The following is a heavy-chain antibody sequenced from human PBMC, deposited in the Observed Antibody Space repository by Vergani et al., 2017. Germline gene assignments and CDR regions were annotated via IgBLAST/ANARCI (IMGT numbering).Heavy chain of an antibody. CDR3: ARDFLTGVTTLDYYYMGV. V-gene: IGHV3-30*03. CDR2: ISYAGNKK. D-gene: IGHD1-1*01. CDR1: GFPFSDYG. Sequence: QVQLVESGGGEVQPGRSLRLSCSAAGFPFSDYGVHWVRQAPGKGLEWVSVISYAGNKKNYADSVKGRFTISRDNSKNTLYLEMNALRAEDTAVYYCARDFLTGVTTLDYYYMGVWGKGTTVTVSS. J-gene: IGHJ6*03.